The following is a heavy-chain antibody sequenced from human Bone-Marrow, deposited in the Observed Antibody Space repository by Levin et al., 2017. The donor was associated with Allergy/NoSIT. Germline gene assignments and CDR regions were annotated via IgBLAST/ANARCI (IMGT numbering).Heavy chain of an antibody. Sequence: SGPTLVQPTETLTLTCTFSGFPLTDPGMCVSWIRQPPGKALEWLARIVWDDDEYYDISLKTRLTISKDTSKNQVVLTMLDMDPLDTATNCCARVRARKCSQGDFDSWGQGTLVTVSS. D-gene: IGHD3-10*02. CDR2: IVWDDDE. CDR3: ARVRARKCSQGDFDS. V-gene: IGHV2-70*11. CDR1: GFPLTDPGMC. J-gene: IGHJ4*02.